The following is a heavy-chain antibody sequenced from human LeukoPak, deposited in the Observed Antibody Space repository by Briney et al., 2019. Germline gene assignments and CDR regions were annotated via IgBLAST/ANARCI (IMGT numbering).Heavy chain of an antibody. CDR2: INTNTGNP. V-gene: IGHV7-4-1*02. Sequence: ASVNVSCKASGYTFTTYIMNWVRQAPGQGLEWMGWINTNTGNPTYAQGFTGRFVFSLDTSVSTAYLQISSLKAEDTAVYYCARGPERTRYYDSSGYQIDYWGQGILVTVSS. CDR1: GYTFTTYI. J-gene: IGHJ4*02. D-gene: IGHD3-22*01. CDR3: ARGPERTRYYDSSGYQIDY.